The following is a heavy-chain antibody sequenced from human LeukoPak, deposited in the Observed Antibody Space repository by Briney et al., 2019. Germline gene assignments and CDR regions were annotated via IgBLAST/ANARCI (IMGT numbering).Heavy chain of an antibody. J-gene: IGHJ4*02. CDR1: GFTFTDYY. CDR3: AKSRSGSANWALQIFDN. D-gene: IGHD1-1*01. V-gene: IGHV3-11*01. CDR2: ITNSGTTI. Sequence: PGGSLRLSCAASGFTFTDYYMSWIRQAPGKGLEWVSYITNSGTTIYYADSVKGRFTISRDNAKNSLYLQMNSLRAEDTAVYFCAKSRSGSANWALQIFDNWGQGTLVTVSS.